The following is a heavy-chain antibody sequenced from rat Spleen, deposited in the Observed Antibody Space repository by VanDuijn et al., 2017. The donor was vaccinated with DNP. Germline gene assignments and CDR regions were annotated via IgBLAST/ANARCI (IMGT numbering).Heavy chain of an antibody. V-gene: IGHV5-29*01. CDR1: GFTFSDYY. Sequence: EVQLVESDGGLVQPGRSLKLSCAASGFTFSDYYMAWVRQAPTKGLEWVATISYDGSSTYYRDSVKGRFTISRDNAKSTLYLQMDSLRSEDTATYYCARHRTISPYYYDMDAWGQGASVTVSS. CDR3: ARHRTISPYYYDMDA. CDR2: ISYDGSST. J-gene: IGHJ4*01.